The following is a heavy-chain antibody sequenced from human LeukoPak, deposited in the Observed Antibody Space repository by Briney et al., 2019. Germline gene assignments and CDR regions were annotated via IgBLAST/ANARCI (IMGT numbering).Heavy chain of an antibody. CDR1: GFTFRSYA. Sequence: TGGSLRLSCAASGFTFRSYAMSWVRQAPGKGLERVSGTSGSGRSTNYADPVKGRFIISRDNSKNTLYLQMNSLRAEDTAVYYCASPVGATTVRAFDIWGQGTMVTVSS. D-gene: IGHD1-26*01. CDR2: TSGSGRST. V-gene: IGHV3-23*01. CDR3: ASPVGATTVRAFDI. J-gene: IGHJ3*02.